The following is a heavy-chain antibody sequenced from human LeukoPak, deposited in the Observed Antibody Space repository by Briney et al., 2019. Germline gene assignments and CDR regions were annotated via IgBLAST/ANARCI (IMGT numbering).Heavy chain of an antibody. V-gene: IGHV3-7*01. J-gene: IGHJ5*02. CDR1: GFPFSSYW. CDR2: IKQDGSKK. CDR3: ARGPRFDP. Sequence: GGSLRLSCVASGFPFSSYWMTWVRQAPGKGLEWVANIKQDGSKKSYVDSVKGRFTISRDNAKNSLYLQMNSLRAEDTAVYYCARGPRFDPWGQGTLVTVSS.